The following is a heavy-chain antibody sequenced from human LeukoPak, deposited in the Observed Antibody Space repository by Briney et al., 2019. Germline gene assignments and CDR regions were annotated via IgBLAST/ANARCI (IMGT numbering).Heavy chain of an antibody. V-gene: IGHV4-59*08. CDR1: GGSISSYY. D-gene: IGHD5-18*01. J-gene: IGHJ4*02. CDR2: IYYSGST. Sequence: PSETLSLTCTVSGGSISSYYWNWIRQPPGRGLEWIGYIYYSGSTNYNPSLKSRVTISVDTSKNQFSLKLSSVTAADTAVYYCARAMVYYYYFDYWGQGTLVTVSS. CDR3: ARAMVYYYYFDY.